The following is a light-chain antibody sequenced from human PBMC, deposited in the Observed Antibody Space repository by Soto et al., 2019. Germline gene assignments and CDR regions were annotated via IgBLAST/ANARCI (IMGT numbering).Light chain of an antibody. V-gene: IGLV2-14*01. J-gene: IGLJ2*01. CDR2: DVS. Sequence: QSALTQPASVSGSPGQAITISCTGTSSDVGGYNYVSWYQQHPGKAPKLMIYDVSNRTSGVSNRFSGSKSGNTASLTISGLQAEDEADYYYSSYTGSSNLVFGGGTKLTVL. CDR3: SSYTGSSNLV. CDR1: SSDVGGYNY.